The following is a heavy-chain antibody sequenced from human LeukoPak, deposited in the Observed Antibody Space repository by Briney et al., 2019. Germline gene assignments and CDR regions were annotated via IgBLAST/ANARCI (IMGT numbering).Heavy chain of an antibody. CDR3: ARGGITMVRGVTNWFDP. J-gene: IGHJ5*02. CDR1: GYTFTSYY. Sequence: GASVKVSCKASGYTFTSYYMHWVRQAPGHGLEWMGIINPSGGSTSYAQKFQGRVTMTRDTSTSTVYMELSSLRSEDTAVYYCARGGITMVRGVTNWFDPWGQGTLVTVSS. CDR2: INPSGGST. D-gene: IGHD3-10*01. V-gene: IGHV1-46*01.